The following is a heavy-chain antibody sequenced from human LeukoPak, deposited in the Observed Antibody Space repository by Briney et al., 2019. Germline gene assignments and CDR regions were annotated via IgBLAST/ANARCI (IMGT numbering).Heavy chain of an antibody. CDR3: ARVRCSGGSCPYYYYYYMDV. V-gene: IGHV4-38-2*02. J-gene: IGHJ6*03. Sequence: SETLSLTCTVSAYSISSGYYWGWIRQPPGKGLEWIGEINHSGSTNYNPSLKSRVTISVDTSKNQFSLKLSSVTAADTAVYYCARVRCSGGSCPYYYYYYMDVWGKGTTVTVSS. CDR2: INHSGST. D-gene: IGHD2-15*01. CDR1: AYSISSGYY.